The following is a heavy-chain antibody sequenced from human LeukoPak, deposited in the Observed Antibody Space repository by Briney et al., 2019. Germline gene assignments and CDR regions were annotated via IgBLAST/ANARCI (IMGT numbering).Heavy chain of an antibody. CDR3: ARLQVEMATAVDY. V-gene: IGHV5-10-1*01. CDR1: GYSFTSYW. CDR2: IDPSDSYT. Sequence: GESLKISCKGCGYSFTSYWISWVRQMPGKGLEWMGRIDPSDSYTNYSPSFQGHVTISADKSISTAYLQWSSLKASDTAMYYCARLQVEMATAVDYWGQGTLVTVSS. D-gene: IGHD5-24*01. J-gene: IGHJ4*02.